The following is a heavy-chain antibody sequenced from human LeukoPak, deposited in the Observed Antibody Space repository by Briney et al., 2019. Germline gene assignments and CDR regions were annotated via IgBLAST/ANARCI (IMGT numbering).Heavy chain of an antibody. D-gene: IGHD2-2*01. CDR2: ISAYNGNT. Sequence: ASVKVSCKASGYTFTSYGISWVRQAPGQGLEWMGWISAYNGNTNYAQKLQGRVTMTTDTSTSTAYMELSSLRSEDTAVYYCARDRQYQLLKVLYNWFDPWGQGTLVTVSS. V-gene: IGHV1-18*04. CDR3: ARDRQYQLLKVLYNWFDP. CDR1: GYTFTSYG. J-gene: IGHJ5*02.